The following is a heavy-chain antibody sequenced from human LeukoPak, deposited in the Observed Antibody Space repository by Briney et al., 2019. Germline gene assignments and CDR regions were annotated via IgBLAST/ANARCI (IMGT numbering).Heavy chain of an antibody. D-gene: IGHD2-2*02. V-gene: IGHV3-23*01. J-gene: IGHJ4*02. CDR3: AKGSRGYTNYYFDY. Sequence: GGSLRLSCASSGFSFSGYAMIWVRQAPGKGLELVSTIGGSGASTFYADSVRGRFITSKDIPSNTVYLQMNSLRAEDTAVYYCAKGSRGYTNYYFDYWGQGTLVTVSS. CDR1: GFSFSGYA. CDR2: IGGSGAST.